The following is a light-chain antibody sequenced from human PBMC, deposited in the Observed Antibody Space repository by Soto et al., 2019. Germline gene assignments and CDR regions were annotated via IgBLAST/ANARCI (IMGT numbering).Light chain of an antibody. V-gene: IGKV3-15*01. CDR1: QSVGTS. CDR3: QQYYNWPPFT. Sequence: EIVMTQPPATLSVSPGQRVTLSCRASQSVGTSIAWYQQKPGQAPRLLIYGASTRATGVPARFSGSGSGTAFTLTISSLQSEDFANYYCQQYYNWPPFTFGQGTKLEIK. CDR2: GAS. J-gene: IGKJ2*01.